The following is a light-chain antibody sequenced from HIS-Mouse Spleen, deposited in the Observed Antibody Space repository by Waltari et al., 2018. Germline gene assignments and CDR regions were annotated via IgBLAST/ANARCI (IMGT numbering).Light chain of an antibody. CDR2: EDS. CDR3: YSTDSSGSHRV. V-gene: IGLV3-10*01. CDR1: ALPKKY. Sequence: SYELTQPPSVSVSPGQTARITCSGDALPKKYAYWYQRKSGQAPVLVIYEDSERPSGIRERFSGSSSGTMATLTISGAQVEDEADYYCYSTDSSGSHRVFGGGTKLTVL. J-gene: IGLJ2*01.